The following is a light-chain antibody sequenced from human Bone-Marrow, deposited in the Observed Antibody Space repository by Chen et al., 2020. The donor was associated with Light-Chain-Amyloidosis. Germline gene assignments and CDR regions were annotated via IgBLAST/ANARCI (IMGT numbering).Light chain of an antibody. CDR2: EVT. CDR3: SSYTIANTLV. CDR1: SSDVGGDNH. J-gene: IGLJ1*01. Sequence: QSALTQPASVSGSPGQSITISCTGTSSDVGGDNHVSWYQQHPDKAPKLMIYEVTNRPSWVPDRFSGSKSDNTASLTSSGLQTKDEVDYFCSSYTIANTLVFGSGTRVTVL. V-gene: IGLV2-14*01.